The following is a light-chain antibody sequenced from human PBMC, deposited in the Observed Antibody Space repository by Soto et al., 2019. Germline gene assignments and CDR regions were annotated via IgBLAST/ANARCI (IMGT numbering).Light chain of an antibody. Sequence: QAVLTQPPPAAWTPGARVTLSCSGSGSKIGSNTVNWYQQLPGTAPKLLIYSNNQRPSGVPDRFSGSKSGTSASLAISGLQSEDEADYYCAAWDDSLNGYVFGTGTKVTVL. CDR1: GSKIGSNT. J-gene: IGLJ1*01. CDR3: AAWDDSLNGYV. V-gene: IGLV1-44*01. CDR2: SNN.